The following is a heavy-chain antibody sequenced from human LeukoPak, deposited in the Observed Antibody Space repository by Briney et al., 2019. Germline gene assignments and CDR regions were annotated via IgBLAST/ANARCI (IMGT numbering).Heavy chain of an antibody. Sequence: PGGSLRLSCAASGFTFSSYGMHWVRQAPGKGLEWVAVIWYDGSNKYYADSVKGRFTISRDNSKNTLYLQMNSLRAEDTAVHYCARALDDYGDYSPGPSDYWGQGTLVTVSS. J-gene: IGHJ4*02. CDR2: IWYDGSNK. V-gene: IGHV3-33*01. D-gene: IGHD4-17*01. CDR1: GFTFSSYG. CDR3: ARALDDYGDYSPGPSDY.